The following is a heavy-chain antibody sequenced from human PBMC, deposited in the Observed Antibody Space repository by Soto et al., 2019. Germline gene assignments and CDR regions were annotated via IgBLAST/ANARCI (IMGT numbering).Heavy chain of an antibody. CDR3: ARIVFP. J-gene: IGHJ5*02. Sequence: QLQLQESGPGLVKPSQTLSLTCTVSGGAISSGGYYWAWTRQHPGKGLEWIGYIYYSGSTFYNPSPTRRVTVSVDTSKTQSPLKLSSVTAADTAVYYCARIVFPCGQGTLVTVSS. CDR2: IYYSGST. CDR1: GGAISSGGYY. V-gene: IGHV4-31*03. D-gene: IGHD2-21*01.